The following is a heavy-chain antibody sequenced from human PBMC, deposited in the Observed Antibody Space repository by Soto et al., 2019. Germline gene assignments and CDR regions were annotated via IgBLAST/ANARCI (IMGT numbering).Heavy chain of an antibody. J-gene: IGHJ4*02. CDR1: GYTFTSYA. Sequence: ASVKVSCKSSGYTFTSYAMHWVRQAPGQRLEWMGWINAGNGNTKYSQKFQGRVTITRDTSASTAYMELSSLRSEDTAVYYCARVSAPQYSSSPYYFDYWGQGTLVTVSS. V-gene: IGHV1-3*01. CDR2: INAGNGNT. D-gene: IGHD6-13*01. CDR3: ARVSAPQYSSSPYYFDY.